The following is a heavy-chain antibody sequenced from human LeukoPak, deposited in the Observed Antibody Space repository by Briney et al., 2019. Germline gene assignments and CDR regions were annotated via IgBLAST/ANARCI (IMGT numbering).Heavy chain of an antibody. CDR2: ISGSGGST. D-gene: IGHD2-2*01. V-gene: IGHV3-23*01. J-gene: IGHJ4*02. CDR3: AKDRGYCSSTSCPHDY. CDR1: GFTFSSYA. Sequence: GGSLRLSCAASGFTFSSYAMSWVRQAPGKGLEWVSAISGSGGSTYYADSVKGRFTISRDNSKNTLYLQMNSLRAEDTAVYYCAKDRGYCSSTSCPHDYWGQGTLVAVSS.